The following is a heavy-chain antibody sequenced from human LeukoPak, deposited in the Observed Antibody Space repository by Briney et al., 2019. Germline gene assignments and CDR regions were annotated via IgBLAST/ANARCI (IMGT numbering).Heavy chain of an antibody. J-gene: IGHJ4*02. CDR1: GGSISRYY. CDR2: IYYSGST. D-gene: IGHD4-23*01. Sequence: SETLSLTCIVSGGSISRYYWSWIRQPAGKGLEWIGYIYYSGSTNYNASLKSRVTISLDTSKNQFSLKLSSVTAADTAVYYCARHWDYGGNSGFYDYWGQGTLVTVSS. V-gene: IGHV4-59*08. CDR3: ARHWDYGGNSGFYDY.